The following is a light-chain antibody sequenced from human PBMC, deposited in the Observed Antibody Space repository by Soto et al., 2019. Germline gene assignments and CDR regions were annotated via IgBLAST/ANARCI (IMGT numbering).Light chain of an antibody. CDR1: QSVTNSY. Sequence: EVVMTQSPDTLSLSPGEGATLSCRPSQSVTNSYLAWYQQKPGQAPRLLIYGASTRATGIPARFSGSGSGTDFTLTISSLEPEDFAVYYCQQYGSSPVTFGQGTKVDIK. CDR2: GAS. V-gene: IGKV3-20*01. J-gene: IGKJ1*01. CDR3: QQYGSSPVT.